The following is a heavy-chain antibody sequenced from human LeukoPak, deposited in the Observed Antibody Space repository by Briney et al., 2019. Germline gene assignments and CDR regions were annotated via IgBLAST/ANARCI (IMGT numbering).Heavy chain of an antibody. CDR3: ARDSSGYYGLFDP. D-gene: IGHD3-22*01. V-gene: IGHV4-4*07. CDR1: GGSISSDD. CDR2: IYSSGNT. J-gene: IGHJ5*02. Sequence: SETLSPTCTVSGGSISSDDWSWIRQSAGKGLEWIGRIYSSGNTNHNPSLKSRVTMSVDTPKNQFSLRLSSVTAADTAVYYCARDSSGYYGLFDPWGQGTLVTVSS.